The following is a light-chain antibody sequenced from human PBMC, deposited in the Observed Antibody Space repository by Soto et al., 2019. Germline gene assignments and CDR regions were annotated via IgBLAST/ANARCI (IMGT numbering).Light chain of an antibody. Sequence: QSALTQPASVSGSHGQSITISCTGTSSDVGSYNFVSWYQQHPGKAPKLIIYEGSKRPSGVSNRFSGSKSGNTASLTISGLQADDEADYYCCSYAGSSTYVFGSGTKLTVL. J-gene: IGLJ1*01. CDR3: CSYAGSSTYV. V-gene: IGLV2-23*01. CDR2: EGS. CDR1: SSDVGSYNF.